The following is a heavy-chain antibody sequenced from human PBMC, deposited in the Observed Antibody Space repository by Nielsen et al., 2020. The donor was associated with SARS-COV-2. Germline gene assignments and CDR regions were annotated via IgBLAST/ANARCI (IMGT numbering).Heavy chain of an antibody. CDR1: GLTFSSYG. CDR2: ISYDGSNK. CDR3: AKEVGATQVFDY. J-gene: IGHJ4*02. Sequence: GGSLRLSCAASGLTFSSYGMHWVRQAPGKGLEWVAVISYDGSNKYYADSVKGRFTISRDNSKNTLYLQMNSLRAEDTAVYYCAKEVGATQVFDYWGQGTLVTVSS. V-gene: IGHV3-30*18. D-gene: IGHD1-26*01.